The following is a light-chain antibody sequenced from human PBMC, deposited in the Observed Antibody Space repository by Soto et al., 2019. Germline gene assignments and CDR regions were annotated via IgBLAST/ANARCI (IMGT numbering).Light chain of an antibody. CDR2: QVT. Sequence: QSVLTQPASVSGSPGQSITISCTGTSSDIGGYYYVSWYQHHPGKAPKLLIYQVTNRPSRVSNRFSGSKSGNTASLTISGLQADDEADYHCTSYSGSDILYVFGTGTKVTV. CDR1: SSDIGGYYY. J-gene: IGLJ1*01. V-gene: IGLV2-14*01. CDR3: TSYSGSDILYV.